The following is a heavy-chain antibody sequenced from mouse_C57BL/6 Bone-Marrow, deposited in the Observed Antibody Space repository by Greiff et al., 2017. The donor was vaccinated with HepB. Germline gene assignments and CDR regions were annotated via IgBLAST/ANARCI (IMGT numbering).Heavy chain of an antibody. J-gene: IGHJ3*01. V-gene: IGHV7-3*01. D-gene: IGHD3-2*02. CDR2: IRNKANGYTT. CDR3: ARTVDSSAGFAY. CDR1: GFTFTDYY. Sequence: EVQLQESGGGLVQPGGSLSLSCAASGFTFTDYYMSWVRQPPGKALEWLGFIRNKANGYTTEYSASLKGRFTISRDNSQSILYLQMNALRAEDSATYYCARTVDSSAGFAYWGQGTLVTVSA.